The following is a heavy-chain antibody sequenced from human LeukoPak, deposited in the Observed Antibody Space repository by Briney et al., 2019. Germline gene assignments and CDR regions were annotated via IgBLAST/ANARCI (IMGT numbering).Heavy chain of an antibody. CDR3: ALTSSDFWSGYYTGNDY. CDR1: GYTFTTYA. J-gene: IGHJ4*02. Sequence: GASVKVSCKASGYTFTTYAISWVRQAPGQGLEWMGWISTYNGNTNYAQKFQGRVTLTTDTSTSTAYMELRSLRSDDTAVYYCALTSSDFWSGYYTGNDYWGQGTLVTVSS. V-gene: IGHV1-18*01. D-gene: IGHD3-3*01. CDR2: ISTYNGNT.